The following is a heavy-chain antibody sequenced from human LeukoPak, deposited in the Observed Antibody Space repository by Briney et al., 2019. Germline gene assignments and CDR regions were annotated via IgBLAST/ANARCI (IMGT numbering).Heavy chain of an antibody. CDR1: GASISDYY. V-gene: IGHV4-59*01. CDR3: ARGRGSYDWFDP. J-gene: IGHJ5*02. Sequence: SETLSLTRTVSGASISDYYWSWIRQPPGKGLEWIGYIYYSGSTNYNPSLKSRVTISVDTSKNQFSLKLSSVTAADTAVYYCARGRGSYDWFDPWGQGTLVTVSS. D-gene: IGHD1-26*01. CDR2: IYYSGST.